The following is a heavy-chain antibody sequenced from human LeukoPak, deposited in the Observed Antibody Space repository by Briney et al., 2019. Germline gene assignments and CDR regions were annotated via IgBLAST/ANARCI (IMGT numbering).Heavy chain of an antibody. J-gene: IGHJ4*02. D-gene: IGHD3-16*01. CDR2: IYYSGST. CDR3: ARIRMITFGGVIDY. V-gene: IGHV4-30-4*08. CDR1: GGSISSGDYY. Sequence: SETLSLTCSVSGGSISSGDYYWRWVRQPPGKGVEWIGYIYYSGSTYYNPSLKSRVTTSVNTSKNQFSLKLSSVTAADTAVYYCARIRMITFGGVIDYWGQGTLVTVSS.